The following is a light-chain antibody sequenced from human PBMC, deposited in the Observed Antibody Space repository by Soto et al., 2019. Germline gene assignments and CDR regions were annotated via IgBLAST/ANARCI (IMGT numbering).Light chain of an antibody. CDR2: KAS. J-gene: IGKJ4*01. Sequence: DIQMTQSPSTLSASVGDRVTITCRASQSISSWVAWYQQKPGKAPKLMIYKASSLESGVPSRFSRSGSGTEFTLTISSLQPDDFATYYCQQYDSDLTFGGGTKVEIK. V-gene: IGKV1-5*03. CDR3: QQYDSDLT. CDR1: QSISSW.